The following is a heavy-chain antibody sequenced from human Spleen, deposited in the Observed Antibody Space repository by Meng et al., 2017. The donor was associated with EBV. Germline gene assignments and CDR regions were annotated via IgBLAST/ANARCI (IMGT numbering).Heavy chain of an antibody. Sequence: QVQLWQAGSGLKKPGASMKFSCTASGYSSTSYGMTWLRQAPGQGLEWMGWISSYDAKTNYPQRLQGRVTMTTDTSTRTAHMELRSLRSDDTAVYYCARERGSSWYRDYWGQGTLVTVSS. CDR1: GYSSTSYG. CDR2: ISSYDAKT. CDR3: ARERGSSWYRDY. D-gene: IGHD6-13*01. V-gene: IGHV1-18*01. J-gene: IGHJ4*02.